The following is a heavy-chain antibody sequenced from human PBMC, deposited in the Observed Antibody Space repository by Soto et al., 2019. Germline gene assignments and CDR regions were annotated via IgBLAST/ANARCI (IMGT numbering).Heavy chain of an antibody. D-gene: IGHD3-22*01. V-gene: IGHV5-51*01. CDR3: ARPNYYDSSGYYPDVFDI. Sequence: PGESLKISCKGSGYSFTSYWIGWVRQMPGKGLEWMGIIYPGDSDTRYSPSFQGQVTISADKSISTAYLQWSSLKASDTAMYYCARPNYYDSSGYYPDVFDIWGQGTMVTVSS. CDR1: GYSFTSYW. CDR2: IYPGDSDT. J-gene: IGHJ3*02.